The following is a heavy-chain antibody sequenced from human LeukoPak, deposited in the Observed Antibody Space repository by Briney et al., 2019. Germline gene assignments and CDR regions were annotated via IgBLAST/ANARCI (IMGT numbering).Heavy chain of an antibody. CDR1: GYTFTGYY. V-gene: IGHV1-2*02. Sequence: ASVKVSCKASGYTFTGYYMHWVRQAPGQGLEWMGWINPNSGGTNYAQKFQGRVTMTRDTSISTAYMELSRLRSDDTAVYYCARYGPLMVEMAEYNWFDPWGQGTLVTVSS. CDR3: ARYGPLMVEMAEYNWFDP. D-gene: IGHD2-8*01. J-gene: IGHJ5*02. CDR2: INPNSGGT.